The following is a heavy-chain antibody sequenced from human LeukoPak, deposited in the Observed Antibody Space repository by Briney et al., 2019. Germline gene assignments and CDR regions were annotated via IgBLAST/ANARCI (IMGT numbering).Heavy chain of an antibody. V-gene: IGHV3-23*01. CDR1: GFTFSSYA. Sequence: PGGSLRLSCAASGFTFSSYAMSWVRQAPGKGLEWDSGISSSAGSTYYADSVKGRFTISRDNSKNTLYLQMNSLRAEDTAVYYCAKAGSSTTCRRFDYWGQGTLVTVSS. CDR2: ISSSAGST. D-gene: IGHD2-2*01. CDR3: AKAGSSTTCRRFDY. J-gene: IGHJ4*02.